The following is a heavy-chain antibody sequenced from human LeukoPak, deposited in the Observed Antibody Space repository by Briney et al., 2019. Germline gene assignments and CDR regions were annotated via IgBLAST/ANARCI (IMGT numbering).Heavy chain of an antibody. D-gene: IGHD3-22*01. Sequence: PSETLSLTCAVSGYSISSDNYWVWIRQPPGQGLEWTGGIYHSGSTYYNPSLKSGVTMSVDTSKNQFSLKLSSVTAADTAVYYCARAPRDSSSSNYMRRFDYWGQGTLVTVSS. CDR3: ARAPRDSSSSNYMRRFDY. CDR2: IYHSGST. V-gene: IGHV4-38-2*01. CDR1: GYSISSDNY. J-gene: IGHJ4*02.